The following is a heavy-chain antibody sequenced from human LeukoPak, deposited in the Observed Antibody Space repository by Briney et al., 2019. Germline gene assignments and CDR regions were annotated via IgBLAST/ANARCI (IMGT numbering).Heavy chain of an antibody. V-gene: IGHV3-23*01. D-gene: IGHD6-19*01. Sequence: GGSLRLSCAASGFTFSSYAMSWVRQAPGKGLEWVSGLSGSGGTTYYADSVKGRFTISRDNSKNTLYLQMNSLRAEDTAVYYCAKAGWQWLVPRPGPYWGQGTLVTVSS. CDR1: GFTFSSYA. J-gene: IGHJ4*02. CDR2: LSGSGGTT. CDR3: AKAGWQWLVPRPGPY.